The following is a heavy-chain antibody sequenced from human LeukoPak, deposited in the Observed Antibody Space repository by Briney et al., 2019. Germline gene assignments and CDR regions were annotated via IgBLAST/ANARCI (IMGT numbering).Heavy chain of an antibody. J-gene: IGHJ6*03. D-gene: IGHD5-12*01. Sequence: PGGSLRLSCAGPGFTFSSYSMNWVRQAPGKGLEWVSSISSSSSYIHYADSVKGRFTVSRDNARNSLYLQMNSLRAEDTAVYYCARGTYSAYDLGSYMDVWGKGTTVTVSS. CDR2: ISSSSSYI. V-gene: IGHV3-21*01. CDR3: ARGTYSAYDLGSYMDV. CDR1: GFTFSSYS.